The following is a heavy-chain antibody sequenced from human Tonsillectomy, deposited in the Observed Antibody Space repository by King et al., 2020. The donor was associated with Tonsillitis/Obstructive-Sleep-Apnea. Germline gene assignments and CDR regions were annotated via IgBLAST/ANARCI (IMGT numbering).Heavy chain of an antibody. J-gene: IGHJ6*03. CDR3: TRESGTLLRFLEWLPNYYYYYNMDV. CDR1: GFTFGDYT. V-gene: IGHV3-49*04. CDR2: IRSKASGGTT. D-gene: IGHD3-3*01. Sequence: VQLVESGGGLVQPGRSLRLSCTASGFTFGDYTMSWVRQAPGKGLEWVGFIRSKASGGTTEYAASVKGRFTISRDDSKSIAYLQMNSLKTEDTAVYYCTRESGTLLRFLEWLPNYYYYYNMDVWGKGTTVTVSS.